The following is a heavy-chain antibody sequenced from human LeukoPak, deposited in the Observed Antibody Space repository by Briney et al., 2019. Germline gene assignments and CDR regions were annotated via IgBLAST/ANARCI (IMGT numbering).Heavy chain of an antibody. J-gene: IGHJ4*02. CDR1: GFSFSSYS. D-gene: IGHD3-22*01. Sequence: PGGSLRLSCAASGFSFSSYSMNWVRQAPGKGVEWVSYITGSSSAMHYADSVKGRFTVSRDNVKNSLYLQMNSLRAEDTAVYYCARKSGSSGYPFDYWGQGTLVTVST. CDR3: ARKSGSSGYPFDY. CDR2: ITGSSSAM. V-gene: IGHV3-48*01.